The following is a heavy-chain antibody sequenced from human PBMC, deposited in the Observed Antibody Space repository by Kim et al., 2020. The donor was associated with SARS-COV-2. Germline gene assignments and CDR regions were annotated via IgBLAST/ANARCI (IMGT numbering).Heavy chain of an antibody. CDR3: ARAVDIVATIAFDY. J-gene: IGHJ4*02. V-gene: IGHV4-31*02. D-gene: IGHD5-12*01. Sequence: NPSLKSRLNTSADTSKNPFSLKLSSGTAADTAVYYCARAVDIVATIAFDYWGQGTLVTVSS.